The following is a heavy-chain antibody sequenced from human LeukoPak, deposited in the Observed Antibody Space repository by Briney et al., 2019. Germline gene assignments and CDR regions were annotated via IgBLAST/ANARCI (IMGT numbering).Heavy chain of an antibody. J-gene: IGHJ5*02. D-gene: IGHD4-17*01. Sequence: ASAKVSFKASGYTFTSYGISWVRQAPGQGLEWMGWISAYNGNTNYAQKLQGRVTMTTDTSTSTAYMELKSLRSDDTAVYYCARADGDYEKNWFDPWGQGTLVTVSS. CDR1: GYTFTSYG. CDR3: ARADGDYEKNWFDP. V-gene: IGHV1-18*01. CDR2: ISAYNGNT.